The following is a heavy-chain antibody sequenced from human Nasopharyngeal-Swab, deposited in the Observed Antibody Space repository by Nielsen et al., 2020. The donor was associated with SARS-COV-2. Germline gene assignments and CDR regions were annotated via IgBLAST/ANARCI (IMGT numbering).Heavy chain of an antibody. CDR1: GGSISSYL. J-gene: IGHJ6*03. CDR2: MYPSGST. Sequence: SETLSLTCTVSGGSISSYLWSWIRQSPGKGLEWIGYMYPSGSTNYNTSLESRVSISVDTSKNQVSLKLRSVTAADTAVYYCAASAYFYYCMDVWGKGTTVTVSS. V-gene: IGHV4-4*09. CDR3: AASAYFYYCMDV.